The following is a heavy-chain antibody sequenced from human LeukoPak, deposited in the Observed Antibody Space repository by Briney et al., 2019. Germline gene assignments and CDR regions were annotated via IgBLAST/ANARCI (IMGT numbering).Heavy chain of an antibody. CDR3: AKGSRAARPYYFDS. D-gene: IGHD6-6*01. Sequence: GGSLRLSCAASGFTFSSYAMSWVRQAPGKGLEWVSAITDSGGDTYSADSVKGRFTVSRDNSRNTLYLQMNSLRVEDTAIYYCAKGSRAARPYYFDSWGQGTLVTVSS. V-gene: IGHV3-23*01. CDR2: ITDSGGDT. CDR1: GFTFSSYA. J-gene: IGHJ4*02.